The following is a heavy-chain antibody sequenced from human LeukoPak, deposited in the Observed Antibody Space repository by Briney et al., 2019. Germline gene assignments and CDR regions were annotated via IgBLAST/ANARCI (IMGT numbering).Heavy chain of an antibody. J-gene: IGHJ4*02. CDR3: ASGMGSGSYSAAYYFDY. CDR2: MNPNSGNT. CDR1: GYTFTSHD. V-gene: IGHV1-8*01. D-gene: IGHD3-22*01. Sequence: ASVKVSCKASGYTFTSHDFNWVRQATGQGLEWMGWMNPNSGNTGYAQKFQGRVTMTRNTSISTAYMELSSLRSEDTAVYYCASGMGSGSYSAAYYFDYWGQGTLVTVSS.